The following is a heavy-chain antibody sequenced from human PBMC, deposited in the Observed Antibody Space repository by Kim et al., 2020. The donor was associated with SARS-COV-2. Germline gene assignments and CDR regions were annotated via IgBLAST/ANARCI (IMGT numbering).Heavy chain of an antibody. CDR2: ISYDGSNK. Sequence: GGSLRLSCAASGFTFSSYGMHWVRQAPGKGLEWVAVISYDGSNKYYADSVKGRFTISRDNSKNTLYLQMNSLRAEDTAVYYCAKSYIEGQLVPAAMVGMDVWGQGTTVTVSS. CDR3: AKSYIEGQLVPAAMVGMDV. J-gene: IGHJ6*02. D-gene: IGHD2-2*01. CDR1: GFTFSSYG. V-gene: IGHV3-30*18.